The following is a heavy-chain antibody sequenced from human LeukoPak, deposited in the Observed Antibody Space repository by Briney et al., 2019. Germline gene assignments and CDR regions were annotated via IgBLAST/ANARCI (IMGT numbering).Heavy chain of an antibody. V-gene: IGHV3-7*01. CDR3: AELGITMTGGV. CDR1: GFTFSSYW. CDR2: IKHDGSEK. Sequence: GGSLRLSCAASGFTFSSYWMSWVRQAPGKGLEWVANIKHDGSEKNYVDYVKGRFTISRDNAKNSLYLQMTSLRAEDTAVYYCAELGITMTGGVWGKGTTVTISS. J-gene: IGHJ6*04. D-gene: IGHD3-10*02.